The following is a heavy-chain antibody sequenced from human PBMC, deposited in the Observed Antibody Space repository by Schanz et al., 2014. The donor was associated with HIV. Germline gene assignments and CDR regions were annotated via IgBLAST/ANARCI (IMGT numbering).Heavy chain of an antibody. CDR1: GFTFRRHG. J-gene: IGHJ4*02. Sequence: QLQLVESGGGVVQPGRSQRLSCAASGFTFRRHGMHWVRQAPGQGLEWVADISPDGSKQHYADSVKGRFIISRDNSKKILYLQMNSLRAEDTAEYFCARGAEEDYYGPCFDSWGQGTLVIVSS. D-gene: IGHD3-16*01. CDR2: ISPDGSKQ. V-gene: IGHV3-33*01. CDR3: ARGAEEDYYGPCFDS.